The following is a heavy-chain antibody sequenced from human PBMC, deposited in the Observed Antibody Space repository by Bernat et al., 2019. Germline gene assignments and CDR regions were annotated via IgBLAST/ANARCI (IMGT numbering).Heavy chain of an antibody. J-gene: IGHJ6*02. CDR1: GFTFSSYG. V-gene: IGHV3-33*01. D-gene: IGHD3-22*01. CDR2: IWYDGSNK. CDR3: AGDGTYGSSGCCPSVYGMDV. Sequence: QVQLVESGGGVVQPGRSLRLSCAASGFTFSSYGMHWVRQAPGKGLEWVAVIWYDGSNKYYADSVKGRFTISRDNSKNMLYLQMNSLRAENTAVYYCAGDGTYGSSGCCPSVYGMDVWGQGTTVTVSS.